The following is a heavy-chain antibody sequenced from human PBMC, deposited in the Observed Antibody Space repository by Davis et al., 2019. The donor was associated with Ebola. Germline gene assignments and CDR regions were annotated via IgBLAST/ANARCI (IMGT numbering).Heavy chain of an antibody. CDR2: INPHNGNT. V-gene: IGHV1-18*04. CDR1: GYTFTNYG. Sequence: ASVKVSCKTSGYTFTNYGITWVRQAPGQGLEWMGWINPHNGNTNYAQNVQGRVTMTTDTSTSTAYMEVGSLRSDDTAVYYCVREGGSYCGGDCYPGYWGQGTLVTVSS. D-gene: IGHD2-21*02. CDR3: VREGGSYCGGDCYPGY. J-gene: IGHJ4*02.